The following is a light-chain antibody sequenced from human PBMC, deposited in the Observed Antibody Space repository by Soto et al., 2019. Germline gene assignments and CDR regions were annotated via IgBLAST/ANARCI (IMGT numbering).Light chain of an antibody. CDR3: QSYDSTLSARYV. V-gene: IGLV2-8*01. CDR2: EVN. J-gene: IGLJ1*01. Sequence: QSALTQPPSASGSPGQSVTISCTGTSSDIGGYNSVSWYQQHPGKAPRLMIYEVNKRPSGVPDRFSGSKSGYTASLTVSGLQTEDEAFYYCQSYDSTLSARYVFGTGTKLTVL. CDR1: SSDIGGYNS.